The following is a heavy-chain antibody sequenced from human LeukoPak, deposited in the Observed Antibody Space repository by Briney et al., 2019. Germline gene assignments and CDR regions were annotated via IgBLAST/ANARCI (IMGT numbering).Heavy chain of an antibody. Sequence: GGSLRLSCAASGFTFSSYSMNWVRQAPGKGLEWVSYIDARSGIMYYADSVQGRFTISRDDAKDSVFLQMNSLRVDDTAVYYCARTYDFGRGPPGDAFDNWGQGTLVTVPS. CDR3: ARTYDFGRGPPGDAFDN. V-gene: IGHV3-48*01. CDR1: GFTFSSYS. D-gene: IGHD3-3*01. J-gene: IGHJ3*02. CDR2: IDARSGIM.